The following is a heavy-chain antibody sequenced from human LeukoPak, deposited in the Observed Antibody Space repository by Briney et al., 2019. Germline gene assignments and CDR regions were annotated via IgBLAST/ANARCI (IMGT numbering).Heavy chain of an antibody. D-gene: IGHD4-23*01. J-gene: IGHJ4*02. Sequence: SVKVSCKASGGTFSSYTISWVRQAPGQGLEWMGRIIPILGIANYAQKFQGRVTITADKSTSTAYMELSSLRSEDPAVYYCASTTVVTPGTLDYWGQGTLVTVSS. CDR1: GGTFSSYT. CDR2: IIPILGIA. CDR3: ASTTVVTPGTLDY. V-gene: IGHV1-69*02.